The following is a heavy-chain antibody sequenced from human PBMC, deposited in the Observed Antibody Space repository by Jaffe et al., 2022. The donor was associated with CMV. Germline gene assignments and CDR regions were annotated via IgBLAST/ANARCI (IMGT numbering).Heavy chain of an antibody. Sequence: QVQLVESGGGVVQPGRSLRLSCAASGFTFSSYGMHWVRQAPGKGLEWVAVISYDGSNKYYADSVKGRFTISRDNSKNTLYLQMNSLRAEDTAVYYCAKDSEYSRSSNYYYYGMDVWGQGTTVTVSS. J-gene: IGHJ6*02. CDR2: ISYDGSNK. V-gene: IGHV3-30*18. CDR1: GFTFSSYG. CDR3: AKDSEYSRSSNYYYYGMDV. D-gene: IGHD6-6*01.